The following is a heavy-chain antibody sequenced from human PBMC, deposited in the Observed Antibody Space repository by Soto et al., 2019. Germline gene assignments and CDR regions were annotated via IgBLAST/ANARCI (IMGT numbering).Heavy chain of an antibody. CDR2: INPGGVST. J-gene: IGHJ2*01. V-gene: IGHV1-46*01. D-gene: IGHD4-17*01. Sequence: QVQLVQSGAEVKKPGASVEVSCKASGYTFTTYYIHWVRHAPGQGLEWMGVINPGGVSTKYAQKFQDRVNRTSDTSTSTVYMDLSSLRSEDTAVYFCARGGNGDNVGYWYFDLWGRGTLVTVSP. CDR3: ARGGNGDNVGYWYFDL. CDR1: GYTFTTYY.